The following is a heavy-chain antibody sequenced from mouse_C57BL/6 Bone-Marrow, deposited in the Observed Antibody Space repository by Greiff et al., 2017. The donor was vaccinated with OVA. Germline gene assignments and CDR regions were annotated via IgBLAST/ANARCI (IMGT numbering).Heavy chain of an antibody. CDR2: IDPSDSST. D-gene: IGHD1-1*01. CDR3: ARNYGLFDY. J-gene: IGHJ2*01. CDR1: GYTFTSYW. V-gene: IGHV1-59*01. Sequence: QVQLQQPGAELVRPGTSVKLSCKASGYTFTSYWMHWVKQRPGQGLEWIGVIDPSDSSTNYNQKFKGKATLTVDTSSSTAYMQLSSLTSEDAAVYYCARNYGLFDYWGQGTTLTVSS.